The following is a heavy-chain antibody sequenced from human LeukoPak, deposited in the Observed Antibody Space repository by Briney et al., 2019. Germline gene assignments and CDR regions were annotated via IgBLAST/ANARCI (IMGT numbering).Heavy chain of an antibody. CDR1: GYPFSNYD. CDR2: MNPKSGNT. D-gene: IGHD3-10*01. Sequence: PAASVKVSCKASGYPFSNYDINWVRQAPGQGLEWMGWMNPKSGNTGYGQKFQGRVTMTRVTSITTAYMELRSLRSDDTAVYYCTKASLAFGTKYFDPWGQGTLVTVSS. V-gene: IGHV1-8*01. CDR3: TKASLAFGTKYFDP. J-gene: IGHJ5*02.